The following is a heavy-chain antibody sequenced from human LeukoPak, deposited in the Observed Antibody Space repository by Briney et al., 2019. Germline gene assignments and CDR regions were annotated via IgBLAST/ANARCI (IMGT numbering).Heavy chain of an antibody. CDR3: AKERGGYSGYDKDY. CDR2: IYSGGST. Sequence: GGSLRLSCAASGFTVSSNYMSWVRQTPGKGLEWVSVIYSGGSTYYADSVKGRFTISRDNSKNTLYLQMNSLRAEDTAVYYCAKERGGYSGYDKDYWGQGTLVTVSS. CDR1: GFTVSSNY. D-gene: IGHD5-12*01. V-gene: IGHV3-53*01. J-gene: IGHJ4*02.